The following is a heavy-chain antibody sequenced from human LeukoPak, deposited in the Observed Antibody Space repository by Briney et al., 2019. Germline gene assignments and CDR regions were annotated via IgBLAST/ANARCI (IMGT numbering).Heavy chain of an antibody. J-gene: IGHJ4*02. CDR2: NYYSGST. V-gene: IGHV4-59*08. D-gene: IGHD6-6*01. CDR1: GGSISSYY. CDR3: ARRRSTADIDY. Sequence: PSETLSLTCTVSGGSISSYYWSWIRQPPGKGLEWIGYNYYSGSTNYNPSLKSRVTISVDTSKNQFSLKLSSVTAADTAVYYCARRRSTADIDYWGQGTLVTVSS.